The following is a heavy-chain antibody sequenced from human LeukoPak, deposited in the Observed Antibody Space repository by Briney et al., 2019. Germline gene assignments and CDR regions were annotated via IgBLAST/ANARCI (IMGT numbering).Heavy chain of an antibody. CDR1: GYTFTSYG. CDR2: ISAYNGNT. J-gene: IGHJ6*02. V-gene: IGHV1-18*01. D-gene: IGHD4-17*01. Sequence: ASVKVSRKASGYTFTSYGISWVRQAPGQGLEWMGWISAYNGNTNYAQKLQGRVTMTTDTSTSTAYMELRSLRSDDTAVYYCARDGSLYGDSRYYYGMDVWGQGTTVTVSS. CDR3: ARDGSLYGDSRYYYGMDV.